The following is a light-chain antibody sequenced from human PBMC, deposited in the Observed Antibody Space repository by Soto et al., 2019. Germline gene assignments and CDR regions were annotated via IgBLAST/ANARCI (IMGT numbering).Light chain of an antibody. V-gene: IGLV2-8*01. CDR2: EVN. CDR3: SSYAGSNNLEV. Sequence: QSVLTQPPSASGSPGQSVTISCTGTRSDVGDYNYVSWYQQHPGKAPKLIIYEVNKRPSGVPDRFSGSKSGNTASLSVSGLQADYEADYYCSSYAGSNNLEVFGGGTKLTVL. CDR1: RSDVGDYNY. J-gene: IGLJ2*01.